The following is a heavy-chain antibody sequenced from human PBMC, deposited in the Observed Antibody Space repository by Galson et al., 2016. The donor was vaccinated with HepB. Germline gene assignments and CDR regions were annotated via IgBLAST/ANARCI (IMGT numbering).Heavy chain of an antibody. J-gene: IGHJ4*02. D-gene: IGHD4-17*01. CDR2: ISYDGSNK. Sequence: SLRLSCAASGFTFSNYGMTWVRQAPGKGLEWVAVISYDGSNKYYADSVKGRFTISRDNSKNTLYLQMNSLRAEDTAVYYCAKSGRYYGVDHFDYWGQGTLVTVSS. CDR1: GFTFSNYG. V-gene: IGHV3-30*18. CDR3: AKSGRYYGVDHFDY.